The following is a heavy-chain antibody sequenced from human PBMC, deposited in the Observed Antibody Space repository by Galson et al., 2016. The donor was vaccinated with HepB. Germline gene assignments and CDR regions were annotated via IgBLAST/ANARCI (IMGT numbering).Heavy chain of an antibody. V-gene: IGHV3-9*01. D-gene: IGHD7-27*01. J-gene: IGHJ4*02. CDR1: GFIFKDYA. CDR3: AKDSWGTGAWEFYCDS. Sequence: SLRLSCAASGFIFKDYAMHWVRQAPGQGLEWVSSISWNSGSIGYADSVKGRFTISRDNAKNSLYMQMNSLSAEATARYYCAKDSWGTGAWEFYCDSWGQGTLVTVSS. CDR2: ISWNSGSI.